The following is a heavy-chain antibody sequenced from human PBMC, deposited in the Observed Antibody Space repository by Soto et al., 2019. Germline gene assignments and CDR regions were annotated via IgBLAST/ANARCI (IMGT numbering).Heavy chain of an antibody. Sequence: SVKVSCKASGGTFSSYAISWVRQAPGQGLEWMGGIIPIFGTANYAQKFQGRVTITADESTSTAYMELSSLRSEDRAVYYCAIEGSLIYYYYYGMDVWGQGTTVTVSS. CDR3: AIEGSLIYYYYYGMDV. CDR2: IIPIFGTA. CDR1: GGTFSSYA. D-gene: IGHD2-15*01. J-gene: IGHJ6*02. V-gene: IGHV1-69*13.